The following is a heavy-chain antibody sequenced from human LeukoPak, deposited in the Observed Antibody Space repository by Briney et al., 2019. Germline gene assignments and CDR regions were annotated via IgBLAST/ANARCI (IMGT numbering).Heavy chain of an antibody. V-gene: IGHV1-46*01. D-gene: IGHD3-16*01. Sequence: ASVKVSCKASGYTFTSYNLYWVRQAPGQGLEWMGVIYPSGGSATYAQKFQGRVTMTRDTSTRTVYMELNSLRSEDTAVYYCARALSLGTYGYFDYWGQGTLATVSS. CDR3: ARALSLGTYGYFDY. CDR1: GYTFTSYN. J-gene: IGHJ4*02. CDR2: IYPSGGSA.